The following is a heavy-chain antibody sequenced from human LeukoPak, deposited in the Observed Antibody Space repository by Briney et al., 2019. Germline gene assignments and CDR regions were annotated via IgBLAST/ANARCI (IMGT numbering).Heavy chain of an antibody. V-gene: IGHV4-38-2*02. D-gene: IGHD3-9*01. CDR3: ARQRKLRYFDWLRSGWFDP. CDR2: IYHSGST. CDR1: GYSISSGYY. Sequence: SETLSLTCTVSGYSISSGYYWGWIRPPPGKGLEWIGSIYHSGSTNYNPSLKSRVTIPVDTSKNQFSLKLSSVTAADTAVYYCARQRKLRYFDWLRSGWFDPWGQGTLVTVSS. J-gene: IGHJ5*02.